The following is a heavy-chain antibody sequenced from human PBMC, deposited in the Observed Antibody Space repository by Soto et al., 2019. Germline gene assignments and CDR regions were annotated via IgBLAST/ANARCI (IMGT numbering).Heavy chain of an antibody. D-gene: IGHD3-22*01. CDR1: GFTVSSNY. CDR2: IYSGGST. J-gene: IGHJ3*02. V-gene: IGHV3-53*01. CDR3: ARGYVTMIVVVNAFDI. Sequence: GGSLRLSCAASGFTVSSNYMSWVRQAPGKGLEWVSVIYSGGSTYYADSVKGRFTISRDNSKNTLYLQMNSLRAEDTAVYYCARGYVTMIVVVNAFDIWGQGTMVTLSS.